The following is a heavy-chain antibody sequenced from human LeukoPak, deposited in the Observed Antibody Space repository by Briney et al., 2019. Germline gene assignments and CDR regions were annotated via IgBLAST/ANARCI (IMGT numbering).Heavy chain of an antibody. V-gene: IGHV3-74*01. CDR3: AIRRYLAGFDY. D-gene: IGHD3-16*02. CDR1: GFTFSSYW. Sequence: GGSLRLPCAASGFTFSSYWMHWVRQAPGKGLVWVSRINSDGSSISYADSVKGRFTISRDNAKNTLYLQMNSLRAEDTAVYYCAIRRYLAGFDYWGQGTLVTVSS. J-gene: IGHJ4*02. CDR2: INSDGSSI.